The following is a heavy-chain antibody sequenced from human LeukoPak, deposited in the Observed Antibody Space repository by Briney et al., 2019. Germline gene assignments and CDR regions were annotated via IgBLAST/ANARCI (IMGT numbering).Heavy chain of an antibody. Sequence: SETLSLTCAVCGGSYSGYYWSWIRQPPGKGLEWIGEINHSGSTNYNPSLKSRVTISVDTSKNQFSLKLSSVTAADTAVYYCARKREVDTAMAKGGWFDPWGQGTLVTVSS. D-gene: IGHD5-18*01. V-gene: IGHV4-34*01. CDR2: INHSGST. CDR3: ARKREVDTAMAKGGWFDP. J-gene: IGHJ5*02. CDR1: GGSYSGYY.